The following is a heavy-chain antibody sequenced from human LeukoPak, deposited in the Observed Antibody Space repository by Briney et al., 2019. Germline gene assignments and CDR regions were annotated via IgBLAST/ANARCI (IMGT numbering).Heavy chain of an antibody. J-gene: IGHJ4*02. CDR2: IIPIFGTA. CDR1: GGTFSSYA. CDR3: ASSGFTVTKYYFDY. V-gene: IGHV1-69*13. D-gene: IGHD4-17*01. Sequence: ASVKVSCKASGGTFSSYAISWVRQAPGQGLEWMGGIIPIFGTANCAQKFQGRVTITADESTSTAYMELSSLRSEDTAVYYCASSGFTVTKYYFDYWGQGTLVTVSS.